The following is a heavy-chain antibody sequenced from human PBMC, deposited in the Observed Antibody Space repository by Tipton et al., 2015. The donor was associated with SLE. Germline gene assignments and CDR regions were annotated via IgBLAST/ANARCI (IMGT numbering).Heavy chain of an antibody. D-gene: IGHD1-7*01. CDR2: FYYSGNR. J-gene: IGHJ3*01. V-gene: IGHV4-39*07. Sequence: TLSLTCSVSGDSISRDTYYWAWGWIRQPPGKGLEWIGSFYYSGNRYYNPSLKRRVSISVDTSKNQFSLRLSSVSAADTAVYYCARMGNYEYVHIDALDLWGQGTMVIVSS. CDR3: ARMGNYEYVHIDALDL. CDR1: GDSISRDTYY.